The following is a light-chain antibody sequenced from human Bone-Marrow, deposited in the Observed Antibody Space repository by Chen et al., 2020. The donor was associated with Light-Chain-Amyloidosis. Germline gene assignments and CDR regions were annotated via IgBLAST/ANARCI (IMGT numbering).Light chain of an antibody. V-gene: IGLV3-25*03. CDR1: DLPTKY. Sequence: SYELKQPPSVSVSPGQTARITCSGDDLPTKYAYWYQQKPGQAPVLVIPRDTERPSGISERFSGSSSGTTATLTISGVQAEDEADYHCQSADSSGTYEVIFGGGTKLTVL. J-gene: IGLJ2*01. CDR2: RDT. CDR3: QSADSSGTYEVI.